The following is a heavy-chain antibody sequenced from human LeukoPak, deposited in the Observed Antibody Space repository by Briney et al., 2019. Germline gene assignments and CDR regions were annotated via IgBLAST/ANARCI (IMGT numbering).Heavy chain of an antibody. J-gene: IGHJ4*02. CDR3: AKSGDSSGWYGEYFDY. D-gene: IGHD6-19*01. CDR1: GFTFSGYA. CDR2: INFSGSGT. V-gene: IGHV3-23*01. Sequence: GGSLRLSCEDSGFTFSGYAMSWVRQAPGKGLEWVSAINFSGSGTYYADSVKGRFTISRDTSKNTLYLQMNSLRAEDTAVYYCAKSGDSSGWYGEYFDYWGQGTLVTVSS.